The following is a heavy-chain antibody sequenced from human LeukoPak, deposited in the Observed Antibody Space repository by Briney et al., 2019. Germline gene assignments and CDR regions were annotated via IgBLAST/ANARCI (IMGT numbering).Heavy chain of an antibody. D-gene: IGHD7-27*01. CDR3: TALWGFAFDI. Sequence: KPGGSLRLSCAASGFTFSNAWMSWVRQAPGKGLEWVGRIKSKTDGGTTDYAAPVKGRFTISRDDSKNTLYLHMSSLKTEDTAVYYCTALWGFAFDIWGQGALVTVFS. CDR1: GFTFSNAW. CDR2: IKSKTDGGTT. J-gene: IGHJ3*02. V-gene: IGHV3-15*01.